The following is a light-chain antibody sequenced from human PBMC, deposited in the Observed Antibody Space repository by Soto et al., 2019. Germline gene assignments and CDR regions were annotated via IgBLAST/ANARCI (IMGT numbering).Light chain of an antibody. CDR3: AAWDDSLSGLV. Sequence: QPVLTQSPSASGTPGQRVTISCSGSTSSIGSNYVYWYQQLPGTAPKLLIYSNNQRPSGVPDRFSGSKSGTSASLAISGLRSEDEADYHCAAWDDSLSGLVFGGGTKLTVL. V-gene: IGLV1-47*01. J-gene: IGLJ2*01. CDR2: SNN. CDR1: TSSIGSNY.